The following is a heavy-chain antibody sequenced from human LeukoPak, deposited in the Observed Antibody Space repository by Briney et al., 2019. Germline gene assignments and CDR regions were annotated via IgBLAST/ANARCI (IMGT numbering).Heavy chain of an antibody. CDR3: AKGASSSPRSPRDY. Sequence: GGSLRFSCAASGFTFTSYAMSWVRQAPGKGLEWVSGFSAGGGSTYYADSVKGRFTISRDNSKNTIYLQMNSLRADDTAVYFCAKGASSSPRSPRDYWGQGTLVTVSS. J-gene: IGHJ4*02. D-gene: IGHD6-6*01. V-gene: IGHV3-23*01. CDR1: GFTFTSYA. CDR2: FSAGGGST.